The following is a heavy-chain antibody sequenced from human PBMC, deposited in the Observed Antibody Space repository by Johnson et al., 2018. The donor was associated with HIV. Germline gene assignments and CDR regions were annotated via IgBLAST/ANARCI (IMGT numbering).Heavy chain of an antibody. Sequence: VQLVESGGGVVQPGRSLRLSCAASGFTFSSYPMHWVRQAPGKGLEWVANIKQDGSEKYYVDSVKGRFTISRDSSKNTLFLQMNSLRAEETAVYFCAKVHIAARWSDAFDIWCQGTMVTVSS. CDR1: GFTFSSYP. CDR3: AKVHIAARWSDAFDI. V-gene: IGHV3-7*01. CDR2: IKQDGSEK. J-gene: IGHJ3*02. D-gene: IGHD6-6*01.